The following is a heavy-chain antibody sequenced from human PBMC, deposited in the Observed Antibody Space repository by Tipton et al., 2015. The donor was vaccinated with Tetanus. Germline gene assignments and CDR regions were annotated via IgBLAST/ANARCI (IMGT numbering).Heavy chain of an antibody. CDR2: IYYSGST. CDR1: GGSITSGTYY. CDR3: ARQADNWFDP. V-gene: IGHV4-39*01. Sequence: TLSLTCTVSGGSITSGTYYWGWIRQPPGKGLEWIGNIYYSGSTYYNSTLKSRVTISLDTSKNQFSLKMTSGTAADTAVYYCARQADNWFDPWGQGTLVAVSS. J-gene: IGHJ5*02.